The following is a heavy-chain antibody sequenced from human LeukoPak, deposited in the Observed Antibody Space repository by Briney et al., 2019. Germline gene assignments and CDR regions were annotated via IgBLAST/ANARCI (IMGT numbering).Heavy chain of an antibody. J-gene: IGHJ3*02. CDR1: GFTFSSYG. D-gene: IGHD3-10*01. V-gene: IGHV3-33*01. CDR3: ARDANFGYDAFDI. CDR2: IWDDGSNR. Sequence: GGSLRLSCAASGFTFSSYGMHWVRQAPGKGLEWVAVIWDDGSNRYYPDSVKGRFTISRDNSKNTLYLQVNSLRAEDTAVYYCARDANFGYDAFDIWGQGTMVTVSS.